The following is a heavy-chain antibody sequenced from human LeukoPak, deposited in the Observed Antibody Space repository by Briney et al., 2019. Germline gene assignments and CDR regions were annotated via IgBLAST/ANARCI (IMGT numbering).Heavy chain of an antibody. CDR2: IIGSGDNT. D-gene: IGHD3-10*01. Sequence: QPGGSLRLSCAASGFSFNSHAMNWVRQAPGKGLEWVSGIIGSGDNTYYAVSVKGRFTISRDNSRNTLFLQLNSLRAEDTAIYYCAKDRIDSGSYYYIADWGQGTLVTVSS. CDR3: AKDRIDSGSYYYIAD. J-gene: IGHJ4*02. V-gene: IGHV3-23*01. CDR1: GFSFNSHA.